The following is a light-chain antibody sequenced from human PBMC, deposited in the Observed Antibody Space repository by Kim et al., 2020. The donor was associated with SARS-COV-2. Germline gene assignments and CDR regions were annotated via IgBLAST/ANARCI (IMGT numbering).Light chain of an antibody. CDR3: EAWGSNSWV. CDR1: RGTHGDT. J-gene: IGLJ3*02. Sequence: VKLPGTLSRGTHGDTLAWHQQQPRKAPRYLMKLEGSGVYKKGSGVPDRFSGSSSGADRYLTIANRQSEDEAVYYCEAWGSNSWVFGGGTQLTVL. V-gene: IGLV4-60*03. CDR2: LEGSGVY.